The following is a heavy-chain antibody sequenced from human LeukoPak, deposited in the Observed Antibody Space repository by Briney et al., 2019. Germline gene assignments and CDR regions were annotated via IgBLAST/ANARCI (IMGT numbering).Heavy chain of an antibody. CDR2: IKSKTDGGTT. CDR3: AKDHGGAQVGAFDI. D-gene: IGHD1-26*01. V-gene: IGHV3-15*01. J-gene: IGHJ3*02. CDR1: GFTFSNAW. Sequence: GGSLRLSCAASGFTFSNAWMSWVRQAPGKGLEWVGRIKSKTDGGTTDYAAPVKGRFTISRDNSKNTLYLQMNSLRAEDTAVYYCAKDHGGAQVGAFDIWGQGTMVTVSS.